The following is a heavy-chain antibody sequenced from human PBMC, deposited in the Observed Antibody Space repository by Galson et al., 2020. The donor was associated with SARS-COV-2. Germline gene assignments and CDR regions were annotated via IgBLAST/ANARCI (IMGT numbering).Heavy chain of an antibody. Sequence: GSLRLSCAASGFTFSSYAMHWVRQAPGKGLEWVAVISYDGSNKYYADSVKGRFTISRDNSKNTLYLQMNSLRAEDTAVYYCARDLGASMNDWGQGTLVTVSS. J-gene: IGHJ4*02. CDR2: ISYDGSNK. V-gene: IGHV3-30*04. D-gene: IGHD3-16*01. CDR3: ARDLGASMND. CDR1: GFTFSSYA.